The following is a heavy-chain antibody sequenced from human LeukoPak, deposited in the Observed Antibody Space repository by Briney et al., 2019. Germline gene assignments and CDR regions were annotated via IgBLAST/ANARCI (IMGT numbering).Heavy chain of an antibody. CDR1: GGSISSYY. D-gene: IGHD6-19*01. Sequence: PSETLSLTCTVSGGSISSYYWSWIRQPPGKGPEWIGYIYYSGSTNYNPSLKSRVTISVDTSKNQFSLKLSSVPAADTAVYYCARGIAVAAFDYWGQGTLVTVSS. V-gene: IGHV4-59*01. CDR2: IYYSGST. CDR3: ARGIAVAAFDY. J-gene: IGHJ4*02.